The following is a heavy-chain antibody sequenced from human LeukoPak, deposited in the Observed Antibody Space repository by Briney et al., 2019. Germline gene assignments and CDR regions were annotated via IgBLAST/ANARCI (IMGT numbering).Heavy chain of an antibody. CDR1: GFPFSSYG. CDR3: ARDKNYCGSGSPSLDAFDI. J-gene: IGHJ3*02. V-gene: IGHV3-33*01. Sequence: GGSLRLSCAASGFPFSSYGMHWVRQAPGKGLEWVALIWYDGSNLYYADSVKGRFTISKNSSKNTLYLHMNSLRAEDTAVYYCARDKNYCGSGSPSLDAFDIWGQGTMVIVSS. CDR2: IWYDGSNL. D-gene: IGHD3-10*01.